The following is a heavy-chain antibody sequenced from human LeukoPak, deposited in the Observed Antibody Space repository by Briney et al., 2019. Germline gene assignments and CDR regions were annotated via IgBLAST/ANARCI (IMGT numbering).Heavy chain of an antibody. J-gene: IGHJ2*01. CDR1: GGSISSSSYY. V-gene: IGHV4-39*07. CDR3: ARPTSWSFGWYFDL. D-gene: IGHD3-10*01. Sequence: PSETLSLTCTVSGGSISSSSYYWGWIRQPPGKGLEWIGSIYYSGSTYYNPSLKSRVTISVDTSKNQFSLKLSSVTAADTAVYCCARPTSWSFGWYFDLWGRGTLVTVSS. CDR2: IYYSGST.